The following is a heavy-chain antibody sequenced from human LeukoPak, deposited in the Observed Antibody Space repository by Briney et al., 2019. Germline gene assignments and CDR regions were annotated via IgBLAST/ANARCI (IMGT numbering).Heavy chain of an antibody. CDR2: IYYTGTT. Sequence: SETLSLTCTVSGASISGYYWSWIRQPPGKGLEWIGYIYYTGTTNYNPSLKSRVTMPVDTSKNLFSLKLTSVTAADTAIYYCARDANSGWHFDYWGQGTLFTVSS. CDR1: GASISGYY. J-gene: IGHJ4*02. V-gene: IGHV4-59*01. CDR3: ARDANSGWHFDY. D-gene: IGHD6-19*01.